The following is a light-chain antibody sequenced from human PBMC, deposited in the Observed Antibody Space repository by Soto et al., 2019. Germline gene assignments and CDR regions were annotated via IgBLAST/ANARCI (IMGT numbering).Light chain of an antibody. V-gene: IGKV1-27*01. J-gene: IGKJ5*01. CDR1: QGISNY. Sequence: DIQMTQSPSSLSASVGDRVTITCRASQGISNYLAWYQQKPGKVPKLLIYAASTLQSGVPSRFSGSGSGTDFTLTISSLQPEDVATYYCLKYNSALLITFGQGTRLEIK. CDR3: LKYNSALLIT. CDR2: AAS.